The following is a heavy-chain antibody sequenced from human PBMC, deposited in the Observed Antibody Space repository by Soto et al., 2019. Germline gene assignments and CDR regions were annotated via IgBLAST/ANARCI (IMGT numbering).Heavy chain of an antibody. CDR3: ARQIAVAPHYFDY. D-gene: IGHD6-19*01. CDR1: GGSISSYY. J-gene: IGHJ4*02. Sequence: SETLSLTCTVSGGSISSYYWSWIRQPPGKGLEWIGYIYYSGSTNYNPSLKSRVTISVDTSKNQFSLKLSSVTAADTAVYYCARQIAVAPHYFDYWGQGTLVTVSS. CDR2: IYYSGST. V-gene: IGHV4-59*08.